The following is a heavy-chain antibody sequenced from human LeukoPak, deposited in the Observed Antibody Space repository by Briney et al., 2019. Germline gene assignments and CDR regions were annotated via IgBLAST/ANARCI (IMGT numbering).Heavy chain of an antibody. CDR3: AREFEYGGYAAY. CDR2: ISYDGSNK. J-gene: IGHJ4*02. Sequence: PGGSLRLSCAASGFTFSSYAMHWVRQAPGKGLEWVAVISYDGSNKYYADSVKGRFTISRDNSKNTLYLQMNSLRAEDTAVYYCAREFEYGGYAAYWGQGTPVTLSS. D-gene: IGHD5-12*01. CDR1: GFTFSSYA. V-gene: IGHV3-30-3*01.